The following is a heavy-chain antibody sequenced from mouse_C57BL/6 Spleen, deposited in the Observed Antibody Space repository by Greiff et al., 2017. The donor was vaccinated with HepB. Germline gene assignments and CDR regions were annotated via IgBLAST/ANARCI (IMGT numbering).Heavy chain of an antibody. V-gene: IGHV1-82*01. CDR2: IYPGDGDT. CDR1: GYAFSSSW. CDR3: ARVPRGYAMDY. J-gene: IGHJ4*01. Sequence: VQLVESGPELVKPGASVKISCKASGYAFSSSWMNWVKQRPGKGLEWIGRIYPGDGDTNYNGKFKGKATLTADKSSSTAYMQLSSLTSEDSAVYFCARVPRGYAMDYWGQGTSVTVSS.